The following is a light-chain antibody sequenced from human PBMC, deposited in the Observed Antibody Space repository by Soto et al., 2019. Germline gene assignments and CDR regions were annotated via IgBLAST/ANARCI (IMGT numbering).Light chain of an antibody. CDR2: GAS. Sequence: WTQSPGTLSLSPGDSATLSCRASQNVNTIYLSWYHQKPGQAPRLLIYGASKRASGIPDRFSGSGSGTDFTLTISRLEPEDFAVYYCQRYGTSPPYIFGQGTKWEIK. CDR3: QRYGTSPPYI. V-gene: IGKV3-20*01. J-gene: IGKJ2*01. CDR1: QNVNTIY.